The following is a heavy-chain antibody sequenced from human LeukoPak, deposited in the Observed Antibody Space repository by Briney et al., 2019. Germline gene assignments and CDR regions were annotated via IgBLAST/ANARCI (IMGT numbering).Heavy chain of an antibody. V-gene: IGHV3-9*01. CDR2: ISWNSGSI. D-gene: IGHD6-13*01. CDR3: AKDIGYSSSWYYFDY. J-gene: IGHJ4*02. Sequence: QPGRSLRLSCAASGFNFDDNAMHWVRQAPGKGLEWVSGISWNSGSIDYADSVKGRFTISRDNAKNSLYLQMNSLRAEDTALYYCAKDIGYSSSWYYFDYWGQGTQVTVSS. CDR1: GFNFDDNA.